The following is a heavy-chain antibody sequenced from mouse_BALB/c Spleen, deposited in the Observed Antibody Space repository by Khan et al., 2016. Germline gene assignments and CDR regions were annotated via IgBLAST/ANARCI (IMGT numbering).Heavy chain of an antibody. CDR2: INPYTGGT. Sequence: VQLQQPGPELVKPGASLKISCKASGYSFTGYTINWVKQSQGKNLEWIGLINPYTGGTIYNQKFKGKATLTVDKSSSTAYMELLSLTSKDSVVFYCASSYTAPWFAYWGQGTLVTVSA. D-gene: IGHD3-1*01. CDR1: GYSFTGYT. CDR3: ASSYTAPWFAY. J-gene: IGHJ3*01. V-gene: IGHV1-18*01.